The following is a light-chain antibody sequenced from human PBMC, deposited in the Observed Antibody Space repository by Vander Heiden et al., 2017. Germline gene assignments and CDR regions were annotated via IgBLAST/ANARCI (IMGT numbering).Light chain of an antibody. CDR3: QQYNNWPPLT. CDR1: QSVSSN. V-gene: IGKV3-15*01. CDR2: GAS. Sequence: EIVMTQFPATLSVSPGERATLSCRASQSVSSNLAWYQQKPGQAPRLLIYGASTRATGIPARFSGSGSGTEFTLTISSLQSEDLAVYYCQQYNNWPPLTFGGGTKVEIK. J-gene: IGKJ4*01.